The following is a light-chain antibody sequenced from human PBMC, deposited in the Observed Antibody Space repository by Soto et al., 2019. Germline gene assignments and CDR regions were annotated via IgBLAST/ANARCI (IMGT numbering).Light chain of an antibody. Sequence: DIQMTQSPSSLSAAVGDRITITCRASQGIGNWVAWYQQKSGKAPKSLIYAASNLQSGVPSRFSGTRSGTNFTLTINSLQPEDFASYDCPQYDSDPLTFGRGTKVHMK. CDR1: QGIGNW. J-gene: IGKJ4*01. CDR2: AAS. V-gene: IGKV1D-16*01. CDR3: PQYDSDPLT.